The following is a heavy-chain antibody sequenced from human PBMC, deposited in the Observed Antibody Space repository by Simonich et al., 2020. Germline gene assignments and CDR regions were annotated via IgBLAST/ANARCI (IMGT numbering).Heavy chain of an antibody. CDR2: IYYSGGT. V-gene: IGHV4-59*12. D-gene: IGHD7-27*01. Sequence: QVQLQESGPGLVKPSETLSLTCTVSGGSISSYYWSWIRQPPGKGLEWIGYIYYSGGTNYNPSLKSRVTISVDTSKNQVSLKLSSVTAADTAVYYCARARTGDYYYYMDVWGKGTTVTVSS. J-gene: IGHJ6*03. CDR3: ARARTGDYYYYMDV. CDR1: GGSISSYY.